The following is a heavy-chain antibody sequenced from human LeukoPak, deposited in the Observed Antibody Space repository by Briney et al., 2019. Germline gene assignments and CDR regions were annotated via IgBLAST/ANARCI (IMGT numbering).Heavy chain of an antibody. D-gene: IGHD1-7*01. CDR2: IYRDGST. J-gene: IGHJ4*02. CDR3: ARGTYYFEK. CDR1: GFTVSSNY. Sequence: GGSLRLSCAASGFTVSSNYVRWVRQAPGKGLEWVSSIYRDGSTYYAASVKCRFTISRDNASNSLYLQMNSLRAEDTAVYYCARGTYYFEKWGQGTLVTVSS. V-gene: IGHV3-66*01.